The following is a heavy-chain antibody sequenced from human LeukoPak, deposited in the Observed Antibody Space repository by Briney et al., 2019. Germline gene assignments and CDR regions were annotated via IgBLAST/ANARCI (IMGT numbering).Heavy chain of an antibody. CDR3: ARNYDSSGYYGTAYYYYGMDV. CDR2: ISYGGSNK. CDR1: GFTFSSYA. D-gene: IGHD3-22*01. V-gene: IGHV3-30*04. J-gene: IGHJ6*02. Sequence: GGSLRLSCAASGFTFSSYARHWVRQAPGKGLEWGAVISYGGSNKYYAYHVKGLFTISRDNSKNPLYLQMNSPRAEDTGVYYCARNYDSSGYYGTAYYYYGMDVWGQRTTVTVSS.